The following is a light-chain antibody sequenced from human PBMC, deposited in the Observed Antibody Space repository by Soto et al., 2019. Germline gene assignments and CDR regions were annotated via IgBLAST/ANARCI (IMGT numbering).Light chain of an antibody. CDR3: QQYNSYSPT. V-gene: IGKV1-5*03. J-gene: IGKJ1*01. Sequence: DIQMTQSPSTLSASVGDRVTITCRARQSISIWLAWYQQKPGKAPKLLIYKASTLKSGVPSRFSGSGSGTEFTLTISGLQPGDSATYYCQQYNSYSPTFGQGTKVDIK. CDR2: KAS. CDR1: QSISIW.